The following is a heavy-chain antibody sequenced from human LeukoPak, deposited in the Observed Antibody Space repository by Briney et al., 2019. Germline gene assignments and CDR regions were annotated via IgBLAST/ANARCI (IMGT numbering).Heavy chain of an antibody. CDR1: GYTLTELS. CDR2: FDPEDGET. Sequence: ASVKVSCKVSGYTLTELSMHWVRQAPGKGLEWMGGFDPEDGETIYAQKFHGRVTMTEDTSTDTAYMKLSSLRSEDTAVYYCATLGRFPLNVNYYYYYGMDVWGQGTTVTVSS. CDR3: ATLGRFPLNVNYYYYYGMDV. J-gene: IGHJ6*02. V-gene: IGHV1-24*01.